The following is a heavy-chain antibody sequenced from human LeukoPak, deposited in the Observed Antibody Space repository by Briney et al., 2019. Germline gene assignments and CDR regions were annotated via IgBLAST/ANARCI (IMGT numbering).Heavy chain of an antibody. V-gene: IGHV3-7*01. CDR2: IKQDGSEK. Sequence: GGSLRLSCAASGFTFSSYWMSWVRQAPGKGLEWVANIKQDGSEKYYVDSVKGRFTISRDNAENSLYLQMNSLRAEDTAVYYCARERGSKSYLFQSFDYWGQGTLVTVSS. CDR1: GFTFSSYW. J-gene: IGHJ4*02. D-gene: IGHD3-16*01. CDR3: ARERGSKSYLFQSFDY.